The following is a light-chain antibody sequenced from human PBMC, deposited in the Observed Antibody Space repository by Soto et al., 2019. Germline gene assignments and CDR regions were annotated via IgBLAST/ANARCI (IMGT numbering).Light chain of an antibody. CDR1: QSISSY. V-gene: IGKV3-11*01. J-gene: IGKJ4*01. Sequence: EIVLTQSPDTLSLTPGERATLSCRASQSISSYLGWYQQKPGQAPRLLIYDASNRAAGVPDRFSGSGSGTDFTLTISSLEPEDFAVYYCQQRSNWPLTFGGGTKV. CDR3: QQRSNWPLT. CDR2: DAS.